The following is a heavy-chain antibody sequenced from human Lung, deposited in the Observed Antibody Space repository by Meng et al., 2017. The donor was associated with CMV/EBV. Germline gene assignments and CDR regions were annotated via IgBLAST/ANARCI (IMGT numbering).Heavy chain of an antibody. J-gene: IGHJ6*02. CDR1: GFTFRSYD. CDR2: ISSSTISM. D-gene: IGHD5-24*01. CDR3: AREVRNGSQNFYYYDMDV. Sequence: GGSLRLSCAASGFTFRSYDMNWVRQAPGKGLEWLSYISSSTISMNYADSVKGRFTISRDNAKNSVYLQMNSLRAEDTAVYYCAREVRNGSQNFYYYDMDVWGQGTTVTVSS. V-gene: IGHV3-48*04.